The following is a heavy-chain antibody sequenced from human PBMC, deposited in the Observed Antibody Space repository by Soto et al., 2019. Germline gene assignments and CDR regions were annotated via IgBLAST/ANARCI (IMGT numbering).Heavy chain of an antibody. D-gene: IGHD4-17*01. CDR1: GFTFSSSI. J-gene: IGHJ2*01. Sequence: QMQLVQSGPEVKKPGTSVKVSCKASGFTFSSSIVQWVRQARGQRLEWIGWIVVGSGHTNYEQKFQERVTMTRDMSASTAYMEMSSLRSEDTAVYYCAAPDFGDYWDFDLWGRGTLVTVSS. CDR2: IVVGSGHT. V-gene: IGHV1-58*01. CDR3: AAPDFGDYWDFDL.